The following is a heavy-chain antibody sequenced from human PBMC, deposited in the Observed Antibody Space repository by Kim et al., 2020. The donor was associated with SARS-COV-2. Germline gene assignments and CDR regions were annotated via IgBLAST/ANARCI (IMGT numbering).Heavy chain of an antibody. J-gene: IGHJ4*02. D-gene: IGHD7-27*01. CDR1: GVSMSADY. Sequence: SETLSLTCTVSGVSMSADYWNWIRQSPGKGLEWIGYVYFRGTTSYNPSLKSRVTISIDMSKSQFSLKLNSVTAADTAVYYCARRETRDLFTSDWGFFDYWGQGSLVTVSS. V-gene: IGHV4-59*08. CDR2: VYFRGTT. CDR3: ARRETRDLFTSDWGFFDY.